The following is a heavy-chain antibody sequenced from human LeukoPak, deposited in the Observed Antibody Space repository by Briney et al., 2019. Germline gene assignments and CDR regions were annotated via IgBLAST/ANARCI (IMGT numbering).Heavy chain of an antibody. J-gene: IGHJ4*02. CDR2: IDINTGNP. Sequence: ASVEVSCKASGYTFTKYAMNWVRQAPGQGPEWMGWIDINTGNPTYAQGFTGRFVFSLDTSVSTAYLQIRRLQADDTAVYYCVRDNFEDRVTTFDLWGQGTLVTVSS. V-gene: IGHV7-4-1*02. CDR3: VRDNFEDRVTTFDL. CDR1: GYTFTKYA. D-gene: IGHD4-17*01.